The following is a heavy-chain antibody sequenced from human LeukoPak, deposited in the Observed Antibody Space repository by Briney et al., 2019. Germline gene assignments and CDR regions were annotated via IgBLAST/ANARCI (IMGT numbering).Heavy chain of an antibody. CDR1: GGSISSSNW. D-gene: IGHD3-10*01. Sequence: SETLSLTCAVSGGSISSSNWWSWVRQPPGKGLEWIGNMYYGGSTYYNPSLKSRVTISVDTSNNQFSLKLSSVTAADTAMYYCARRNSGSGNFDCWGQGTLVTVSS. V-gene: IGHV4-4*02. J-gene: IGHJ4*02. CDR2: MYYGGST. CDR3: ARRNSGSGNFDC.